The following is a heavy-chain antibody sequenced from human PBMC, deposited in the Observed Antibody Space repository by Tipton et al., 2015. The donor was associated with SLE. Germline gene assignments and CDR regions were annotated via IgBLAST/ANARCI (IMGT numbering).Heavy chain of an antibody. Sequence: TLSLTCAVYGGSFSGYYWGWIRQPPGKGLEWIGSIYHSGSTYYNPSLKSRVTISVDTSKNQFSLKLSSVTAADTAVYYCARGSEWLVLPDYWGQGTLVTVSS. V-gene: IGHV4-38-2*01. J-gene: IGHJ4*02. CDR2: IYHSGST. CDR1: GGSFSGYY. D-gene: IGHD6-19*01. CDR3: ARGSEWLVLPDY.